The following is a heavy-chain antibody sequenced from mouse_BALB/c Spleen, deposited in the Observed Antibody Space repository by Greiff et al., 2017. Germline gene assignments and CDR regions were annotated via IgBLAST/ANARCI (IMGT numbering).Heavy chain of an antibody. V-gene: IGHV7-3*02. Sequence: EVMLVESGGGLVQPGGSLRLSCATSGFTFTDYYMSWVRQPPGKALEWLGFIRNKANGYTTEYSASVKGRFTISRDNSQSILYLQMNTLRAEDSATYYCARGWDGYWGQGTTLTVSS. CDR1: GFTFTDYY. CDR2: IRNKANGYTT. J-gene: IGHJ2*01. CDR3: ARGWDGY. D-gene: IGHD4-1*01.